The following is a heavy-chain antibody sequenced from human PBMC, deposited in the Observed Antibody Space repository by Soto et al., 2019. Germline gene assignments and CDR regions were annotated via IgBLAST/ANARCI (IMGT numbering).Heavy chain of an antibody. CDR2: IRSKDYGETA. D-gene: IGHD3-9*01. CDR1: GFSFGDYG. J-gene: IGHJ4*02. Sequence: EVQLVESGGGLVQPGRSLRLSCIASGFSFGDYGMSWSRQAPGKGLEWVGFIRSKDYGETAEYAASVRGRFTLSRDDSKSITYLQMNSLNTEDTAVYYCSRVRYDILTGYYRFDYWGQGALVTVSS. CDR3: SRVRYDILTGYYRFDY. V-gene: IGHV3-49*03.